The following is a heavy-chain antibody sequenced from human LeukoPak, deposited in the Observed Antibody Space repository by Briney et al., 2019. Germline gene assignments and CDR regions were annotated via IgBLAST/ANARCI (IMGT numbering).Heavy chain of an antibody. Sequence: PSETLSLTCTVSGGSISSSSYYWGWIRQPPGKGLEWIGNIYYSGSTYYNPSLKSRLTTSVETSKNQLSLKLSSVTAADTAVYYCARLGCSGGSCYRFDHWGQGTLVTVSS. V-gene: IGHV4-39*01. D-gene: IGHD2-15*01. CDR1: GGSISSSSYY. J-gene: IGHJ4*02. CDR2: IYYSGST. CDR3: ARLGCSGGSCYRFDH.